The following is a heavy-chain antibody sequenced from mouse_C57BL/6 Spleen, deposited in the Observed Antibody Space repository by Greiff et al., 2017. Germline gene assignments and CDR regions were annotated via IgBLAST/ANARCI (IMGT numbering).Heavy chain of an antibody. D-gene: IGHD1-1*02. Sequence: VQLQQSGPELVKPGASVKISCKASGYAFSSSWMNWVKQRPGKGLEWIGRIYPGDGDTNYNGKFKGKATLTADKSSSTAYMQLSSLTSEDSAVYFCARGVADYFDYWGQGTTLTVSS. CDR3: ARGVADYFDY. CDR2: IYPGDGDT. J-gene: IGHJ2*01. CDR1: GYAFSSSW. V-gene: IGHV1-82*01.